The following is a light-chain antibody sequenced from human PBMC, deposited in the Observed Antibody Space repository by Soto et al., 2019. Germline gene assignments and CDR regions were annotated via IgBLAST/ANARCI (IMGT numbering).Light chain of an antibody. CDR2: DVS. CDR1: SSDVGGYNY. V-gene: IGLV2-14*01. J-gene: IGLJ1*01. Sequence: QSALTQPASESGSPGQSITISCTGTSSDVGGYNYVSWYQQHPGKAPKLMIYDVSNRPSGVSNRFSGSKSGNTASLTISGLQAEDEADYYCSSYTSSSNVFGTGTKLTVL. CDR3: SSYTSSSNV.